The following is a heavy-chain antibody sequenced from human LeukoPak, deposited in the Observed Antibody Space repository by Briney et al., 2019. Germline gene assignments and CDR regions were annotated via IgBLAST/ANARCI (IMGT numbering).Heavy chain of an antibody. CDR1: GYTFTSYG. J-gene: IGHJ4*02. CDR2: ISAYNGNT. D-gene: IGHD6-13*01. Sequence: ASVKVSCKASGYTFTSYGISWVRQAPGQGLEWMGWISAYNGNTNYAQKPQGRVTMTTDTSTSTAYMELRSLRSDDTAVYYCARDTSRNIAAAGSNFDYWGQGTLVTVSS. CDR3: ARDTSRNIAAAGSNFDY. V-gene: IGHV1-18*01.